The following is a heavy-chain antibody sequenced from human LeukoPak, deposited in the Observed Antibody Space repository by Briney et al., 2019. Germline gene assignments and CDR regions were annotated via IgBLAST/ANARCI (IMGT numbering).Heavy chain of an antibody. CDR3: ARGRGTVDY. Sequence: GGPLRLSCAASGFTFSSYGMHWVRQAPGKGLEWVAVIWYDGSNKYYVDSVKGRFTISRDNSKNTLYLQMNSLRAEDTAVYYCARGRGTVDYWGQGTLVTVSS. J-gene: IGHJ4*02. CDR1: GFTFSSYG. CDR2: IWYDGSNK. V-gene: IGHV3-33*01. D-gene: IGHD3-16*01.